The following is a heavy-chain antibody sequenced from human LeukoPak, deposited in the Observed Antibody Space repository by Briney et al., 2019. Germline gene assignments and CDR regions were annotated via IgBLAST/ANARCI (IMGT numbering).Heavy chain of an antibody. CDR3: ATMVRGQRGYYYYYYGMDV. CDR2: INHSGST. CDR1: GGSFSGYY. J-gene: IGHJ6*02. D-gene: IGHD3-10*01. V-gene: IGHV4-34*01. Sequence: PSETLSLTCAVYGGSFSGYYWSWIRQPPGKGLEWIGEINHSGSTNYNPSLKSRVTISVDTSKNQFPLKLSSVTAADTAVYYCATMVRGQRGYYYYYYGMDVWGRGTTVTVSS.